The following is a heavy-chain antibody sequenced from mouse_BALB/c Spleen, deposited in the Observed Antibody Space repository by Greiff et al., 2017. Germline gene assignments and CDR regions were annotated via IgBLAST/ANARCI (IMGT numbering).Heavy chain of an antibody. CDR1: GFNIKDTY. Sequence: EVKLMESGAELVKPGASVKLSCTASGFNIKDTYMHWVKQRPEQGLEWIGRIDPANGNTKYDPKFQGKATITADTSSNTASLQLRSLTSEDTAVYYCALYDSFFDYWGQGTTLTVSS. CDR3: ALYDSFFDY. D-gene: IGHD2-4*01. V-gene: IGHV14-3*02. J-gene: IGHJ2*01. CDR2: IDPANGNT.